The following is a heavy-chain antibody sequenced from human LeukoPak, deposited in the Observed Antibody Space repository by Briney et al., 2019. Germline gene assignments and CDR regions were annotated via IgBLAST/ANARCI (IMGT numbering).Heavy chain of an antibody. CDR3: ARGYYGSGTYYMSFFDY. CDR1: GFTFSSYW. V-gene: IGHV3-7*01. J-gene: IGHJ4*02. CDR2: IKQDGSEK. Sequence: PGGSLRLSCAASGFTFSSYWMTWVRQAPGKGLEWVANIKQDGSEKNYVDSVKGRFTISRDNAKNSLYLQMNTLSAEDTAVYLCARGYYGSGTYYMSFFDYWGQGTLVTVSS. D-gene: IGHD3-10*01.